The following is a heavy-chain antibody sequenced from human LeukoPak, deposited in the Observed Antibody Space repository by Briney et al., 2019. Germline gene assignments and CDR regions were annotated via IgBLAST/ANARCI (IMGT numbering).Heavy chain of an antibody. CDR2: ISGSGDST. CDR1: GFTFSNAW. V-gene: IGHV3-23*01. D-gene: IGHD5-12*01. Sequence: GGSLRLSCAASGFTFSNAWMSWVRQAPGKGLEWVSAISGSGDSTYYADSVKGRFTISRDNAKNTLYLQMNSLRAEDTAVYYCAARYSGYVGYWGQGTLVTVSS. CDR3: AARYSGYVGY. J-gene: IGHJ4*02.